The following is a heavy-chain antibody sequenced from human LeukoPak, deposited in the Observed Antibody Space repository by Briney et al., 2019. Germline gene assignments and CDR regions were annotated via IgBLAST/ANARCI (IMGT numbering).Heavy chain of an antibody. Sequence: GASVKVSCKASGGTFSSCAISWVRQAPGQGLEWMGGIIPIFGTANYAQKFQGRVTITADKSTSTAYMELSSLRSEDTAVYYCARDRVGYCSSTSCYHFDYWGQGTLVTVSS. CDR1: GGTFSSCA. CDR3: ARDRVGYCSSTSCYHFDY. CDR2: IIPIFGTA. J-gene: IGHJ4*02. D-gene: IGHD2-2*01. V-gene: IGHV1-69*06.